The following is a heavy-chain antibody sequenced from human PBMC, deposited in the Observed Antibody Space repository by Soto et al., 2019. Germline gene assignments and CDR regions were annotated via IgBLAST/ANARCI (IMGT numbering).Heavy chain of an antibody. V-gene: IGHV1-18*01. Sequence: ASVKFSCKAAGYTFTSYGISWVRQAPGQVLECMVWISAYNGNTNYXXKLQGRVXXTTDTSTSTAXMELRXLRSEDTAVYYCASESYGGDFDYWCQGTLVTVSS. J-gene: IGHJ4*02. CDR2: ISAYNGNT. CDR1: GYTFTSYG. D-gene: IGHD4-17*01. CDR3: ASESYGGDFDY.